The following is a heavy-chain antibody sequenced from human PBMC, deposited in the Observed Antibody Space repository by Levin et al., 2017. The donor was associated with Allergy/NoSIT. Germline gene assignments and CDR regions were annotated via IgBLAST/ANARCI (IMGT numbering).Heavy chain of an antibody. V-gene: IGHV3-23*01. J-gene: IGHJ5*02. CDR3: AKDFLFDYSNYDGNNWFDP. CDR2: ISGSGGST. CDR1: GFTFSSYA. Sequence: GESLKISCAASGFTFSSYAMSWVRQAPGKGLEWVSAISGSGGSTYYADSVKGRFTISRDNSKNTLYLQMNSLRAEDTAVYYCAKDFLFDYSNYDGNNWFDPWGQGTLVTVSS. D-gene: IGHD4-11*01.